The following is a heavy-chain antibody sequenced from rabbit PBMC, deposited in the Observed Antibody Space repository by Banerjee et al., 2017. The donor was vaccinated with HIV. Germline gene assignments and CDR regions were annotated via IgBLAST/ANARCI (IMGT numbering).Heavy chain of an antibody. Sequence: QSLEESGGGLVKPEGSLTLTCKASGLDLSSSYYMCWVRQAPGKRPEWIACIYNGDGDTVYATWAKGRFTISKTSSTTVTLQMTSLTAADTATYFCARDFSGVIGWNLNLLGPGTLVTVS. CDR1: GLDLSSSYY. V-gene: IGHV1S40*01. J-gene: IGHJ4*01. CDR2: IYNGDGDT. CDR3: ARDFSGVIGWNLNL. D-gene: IGHD1-1*01.